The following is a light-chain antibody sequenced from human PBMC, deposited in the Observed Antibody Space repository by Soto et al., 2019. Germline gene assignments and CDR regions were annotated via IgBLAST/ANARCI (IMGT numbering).Light chain of an antibody. CDR3: QQYNNWPSWT. J-gene: IGKJ1*01. CDR1: KSVGSN. V-gene: IGKV3-15*01. Sequence: VMTQSPATLSVSPGERATLSCRASKSVGSNLAWYQQKPGQAPRLLIFGASSRATGVPARFSGSGSGTEFTLTISSMQSEDSAVYYCQQYNNWPSWTFGQGTKVDIK. CDR2: GAS.